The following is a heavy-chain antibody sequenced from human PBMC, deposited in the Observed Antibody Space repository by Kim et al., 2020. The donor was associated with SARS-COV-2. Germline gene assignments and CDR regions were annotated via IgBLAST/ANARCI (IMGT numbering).Heavy chain of an antibody. Sequence: VKGRFTISRDNDKNSLYLQMNSLRAEDTAVYYCASTPFYGDYVGDDAFDIWGQGTMVTVSS. V-gene: IGHV3-11*03. J-gene: IGHJ3*02. D-gene: IGHD4-17*01. CDR3: ASTPFYGDYVGDDAFDI.